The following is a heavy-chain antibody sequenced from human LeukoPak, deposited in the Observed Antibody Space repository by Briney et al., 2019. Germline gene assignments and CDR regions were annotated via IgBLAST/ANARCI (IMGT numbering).Heavy chain of an antibody. Sequence: GESLKISCKGSGYSFTSYWIGWVRQMPGKGLEWMGIIYPGDSDTRYSPSFQGQVTISADKSISTAYLQWSSLKASDTAMYYCAGGYCSGGSCIRDAFDIWGQGTMVTVSS. CDR1: GYSFTSYW. V-gene: IGHV5-51*01. CDR2: IYPGDSDT. D-gene: IGHD2-15*01. J-gene: IGHJ3*02. CDR3: AGGYCSGGSCIRDAFDI.